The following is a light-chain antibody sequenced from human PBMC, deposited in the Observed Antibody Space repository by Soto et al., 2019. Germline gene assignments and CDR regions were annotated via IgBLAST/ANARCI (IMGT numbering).Light chain of an antibody. CDR1: SSNIGGNS. V-gene: IGLV1-51*01. J-gene: IGLJ1*01. CDR3: GSWDSSLSAYV. Sequence: QSVLTQPPSVSASPRQKVTISCSGSSSNIGGNSVSWYQQLPGTAPKLLIYDDNKRPSGIPDRFSGSQSGTSAALGITGFQTGDEADYYCGSWDSSLSAYVFGTGTKVTVL. CDR2: DDN.